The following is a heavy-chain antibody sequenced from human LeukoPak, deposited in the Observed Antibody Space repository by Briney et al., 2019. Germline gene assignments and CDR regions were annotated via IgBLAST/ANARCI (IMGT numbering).Heavy chain of an antibody. V-gene: IGHV1-18*01. J-gene: IGHJ4*02. CDR3: ARTYCSSTSCSLDY. CDR1: GYTFTSYG. Sequence: ASVKVSCKASGYTFTSYGISWVRQAPGQGLEWMGWISAYNGNTNYAQKLQGRVTMTTDTSTSTAYMELRSLRSDDTAVYYCARTYCSSTSCSLDYWGQGTLVTVSS. CDR2: ISAYNGNT. D-gene: IGHD2-2*01.